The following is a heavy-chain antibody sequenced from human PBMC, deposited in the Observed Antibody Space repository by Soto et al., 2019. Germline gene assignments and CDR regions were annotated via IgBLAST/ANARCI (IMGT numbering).Heavy chain of an antibody. D-gene: IGHD3-9*01. CDR1: GFTLSSFW. J-gene: IGHJ6*03. Sequence: GGSLRLSCTASGFTLSSFWMHWVRQAPGKGLVWVSRIDSDSDGSTTSYADFVKGRFTISRDNAKNTLSLQMNSLRGEDSAVYYCATGYDPLGRGHFYYYMDVWGKGTTVTVSS. V-gene: IGHV3-74*01. CDR2: IDSDSDGSTT. CDR3: ATGYDPLGRGHFYYYMDV.